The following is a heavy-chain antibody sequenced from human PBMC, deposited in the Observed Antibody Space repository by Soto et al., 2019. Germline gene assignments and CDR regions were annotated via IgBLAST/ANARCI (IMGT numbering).Heavy chain of an antibody. CDR3: ASYRYDSSGYYSA. V-gene: IGHV3-53*02. J-gene: IGHJ5*02. D-gene: IGHD3-22*01. Sequence: EVQLVETGGGLIQPGGSLRLSCAASGFTVSSNYMSWVRQAPGKGLEWVSVIYSGGSTYYADSVKGRFTISRDNSKNTLYLQINSLRAEDTAVYYCASYRYDSSGYYSAWGQGTLVTVSS. CDR1: GFTVSSNY. CDR2: IYSGGST.